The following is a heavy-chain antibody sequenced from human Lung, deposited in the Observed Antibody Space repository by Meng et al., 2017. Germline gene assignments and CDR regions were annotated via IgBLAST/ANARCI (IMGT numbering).Heavy chain of an antibody. CDR1: DYTFTGYG. CDR2: LGAHDGDT. Sequence: QVQPVQSGPEVKKPGASGKVSCKASDYTFTGYGVSWVRQAPGQGLEWMAWLGAHDGDTSHAPKFQGRVTVSADRPTATAYMELRSLRSDDTAVYYCARGTPGRSYSDYWGQGTLVTVFS. V-gene: IGHV1-18*01. J-gene: IGHJ4*02. CDR3: ARGTPGRSYSDY. D-gene: IGHD3-10*01.